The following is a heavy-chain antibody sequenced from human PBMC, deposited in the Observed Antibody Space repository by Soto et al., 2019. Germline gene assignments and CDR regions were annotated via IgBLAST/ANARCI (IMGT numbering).Heavy chain of an antibody. CDR1: GFTFSSYG. D-gene: IGHD1-7*01. V-gene: IGHV3-30*18. Sequence: GGSLRLSCAASGFTFSSYGMHWVRQAPGKGLEWVAVISYDGSNKYYADSVKGRFTISRDNSKNTLYLQMNSLRAEDTAVYYYAKAGTPWFPNNWFDPWGQGTLVTVSS. CDR3: AKAGTPWFPNNWFDP. CDR2: ISYDGSNK. J-gene: IGHJ5*02.